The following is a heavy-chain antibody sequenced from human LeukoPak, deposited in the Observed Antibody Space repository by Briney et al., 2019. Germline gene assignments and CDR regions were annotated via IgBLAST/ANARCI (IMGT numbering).Heavy chain of an antibody. J-gene: IGHJ5*02. V-gene: IGHV1-46*01. CDR1: GYTFTSYY. CDR3: ASQVGTVAGFDP. CDR2: INPSGGST. D-gene: IGHD6-19*01. Sequence: ASVKVSCKASGYTFTSYYMHLVRQAPGQGLEWMGIINPSGGSTSYAQKFQGRVTMTRDTSTSTVYMELSSLRSEDTAVYYCASQVGTVAGFDPWGQGTLVTVSS.